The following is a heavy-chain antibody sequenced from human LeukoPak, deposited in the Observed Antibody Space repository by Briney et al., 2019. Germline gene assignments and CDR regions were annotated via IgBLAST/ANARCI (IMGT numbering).Heavy chain of an antibody. CDR1: GGSISSYY. Sequence: SETLSLTCTVSGGSISSYYWSWIRQPAGKGLEWIGRIYSSGSTNYNPSLKSRVTMSVDTSKSQFSLKLTSVTAADTAVYYCARVTYSSSSISVDAFNIWGQGTVVTVSP. J-gene: IGHJ3*02. CDR3: ARVTYSSSSISVDAFNI. CDR2: IYSSGST. V-gene: IGHV4-4*07. D-gene: IGHD6-6*01.